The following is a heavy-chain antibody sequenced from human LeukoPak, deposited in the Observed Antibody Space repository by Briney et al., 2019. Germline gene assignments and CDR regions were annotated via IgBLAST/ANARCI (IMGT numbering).Heavy chain of an antibody. J-gene: IGHJ6*02. CDR1: GGTFSSYT. CDR3: ARDWHFWSGVGV. CDR2: IIPILGIA. D-gene: IGHD3-3*02. Sequence: ASVKVSCKASGGTFSSYTISWVRQAPGQGLEWMGRIIPILGIANYAQKFQGRVTITADKSTSTAYMELSSLRSEDTAVYYCARDWHFWSGVGVWGQGTTVTVSS. V-gene: IGHV1-69*04.